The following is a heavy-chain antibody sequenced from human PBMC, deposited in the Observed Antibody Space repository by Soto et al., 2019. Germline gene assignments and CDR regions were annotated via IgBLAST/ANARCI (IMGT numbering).Heavy chain of an antibody. Sequence: ASVKVSCKASGYTFTSYGISWVRQAPGQGLEWMGWISAYNGNTNYAQKLQGRVTMTTDTSTSTAYMELRSLRSDDTAVYYCARRPPDYYDSSGYQPDRFDPWGQGTLVTVSS. J-gene: IGHJ5*02. CDR3: ARRPPDYYDSSGYQPDRFDP. CDR2: ISAYNGNT. CDR1: GYTFTSYG. D-gene: IGHD3-22*01. V-gene: IGHV1-18*01.